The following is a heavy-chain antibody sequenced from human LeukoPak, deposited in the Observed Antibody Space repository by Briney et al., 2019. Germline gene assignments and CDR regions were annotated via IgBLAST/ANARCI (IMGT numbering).Heavy chain of an antibody. CDR2: IIPIFGTA. Sequence: SVKVSCEASGGTFSSYAISWVRQAPGQGLEWMGRIIPIFGTANYAQKFQGRVTITTDESTSTAYMELSSLRSEDTAVYYCARDRDYYGSGSYVDYWGQGTLVTVSS. D-gene: IGHD3-10*01. V-gene: IGHV1-69*05. CDR1: GGTFSSYA. CDR3: ARDRDYYGSGSYVDY. J-gene: IGHJ4*02.